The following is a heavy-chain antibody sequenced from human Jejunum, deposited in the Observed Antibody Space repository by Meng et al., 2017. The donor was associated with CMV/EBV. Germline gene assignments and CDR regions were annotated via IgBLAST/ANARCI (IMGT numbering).Heavy chain of an antibody. J-gene: IGHJ4*02. CDR2: ITGPGNTI. CDR3: ARLQWAAFDY. V-gene: IGHV3-48*03. Sequence: CARSGSKCNSYEMNWVRQAPGKGLEWVAYITGPGNTIYYADSVRGRFTISRDNAKNSLFLQMSGLRAEDTAVYYCARLQWAAFDYWGQGALVTVSS. D-gene: IGHD4-11*01. CDR1: GSKCNSYE.